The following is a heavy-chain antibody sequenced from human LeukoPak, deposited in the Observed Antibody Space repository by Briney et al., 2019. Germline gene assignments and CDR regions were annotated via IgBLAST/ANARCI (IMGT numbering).Heavy chain of an antibody. V-gene: IGHV3-20*04. D-gene: IGHD1-20*01. J-gene: IGHJ6*03. Sequence: GGSLRLSCAASGFTFDDYGMSWVRQAPGKGLEWVSGINWNGGSTGYADSVKGRFTISRDNAKNSLYLQMNSLRAEDTALYYCARDYESGHQWYNWNDYMDVWGKGTTVTVSS. CDR3: ARDYESGHQWYNWNDYMDV. CDR2: INWNGGST. CDR1: GFTFDDYG.